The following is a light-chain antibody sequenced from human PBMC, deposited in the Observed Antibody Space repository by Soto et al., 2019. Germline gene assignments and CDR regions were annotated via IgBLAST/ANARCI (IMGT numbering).Light chain of an antibody. J-gene: IGKJ1*01. CDR3: QQYENYWT. Sequence: DIEMTQSPSTLSATAGDRVTITCRASQSISSWLAWYQHKPAKAPKLLIYDASNLDSGVPSRFSGSGSGSEFSLTISNLQADDCATYYCQQYENYWTFGQGTMVEIK. CDR1: QSISSW. CDR2: DAS. V-gene: IGKV1-5*01.